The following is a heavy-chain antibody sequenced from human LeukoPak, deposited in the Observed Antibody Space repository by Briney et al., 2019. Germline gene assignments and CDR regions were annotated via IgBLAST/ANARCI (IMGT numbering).Heavy chain of an antibody. D-gene: IGHD2-15*01. Sequence: ASVKVSCTASGYTFTSYAISWVRQAPGQGLEWMGRIIPILGIANYAQKFQGRVTITADKSTSTAYMELSSLRSEDTAVYYCASGDCSGGSCYSGHNWFDPWGQGTLVTVSS. CDR2: IIPILGIA. CDR1: GYTFTSYA. CDR3: ASGDCSGGSCYSGHNWFDP. V-gene: IGHV1-69*04. J-gene: IGHJ5*02.